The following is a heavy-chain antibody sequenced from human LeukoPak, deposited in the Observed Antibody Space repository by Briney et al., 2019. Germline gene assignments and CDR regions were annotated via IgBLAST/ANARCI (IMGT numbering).Heavy chain of an antibody. J-gene: IGHJ3*02. V-gene: IGHV1-18*01. CDR1: GYTFINYG. Sequence: ASVKVSCKASGYTFINYGLTWVRQAPGQGFEWMGWISAYTGSTNYAQKLQGRVTMPTDPSTSTAYMDLRSLRSDDTAVYYCARTVGATGAFDIWGQGTMVIVHS. CDR2: ISAYTGST. D-gene: IGHD1-26*01. CDR3: ARTVGATGAFDI.